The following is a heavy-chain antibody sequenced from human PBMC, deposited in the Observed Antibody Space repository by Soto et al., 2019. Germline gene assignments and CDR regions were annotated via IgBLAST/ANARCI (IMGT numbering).Heavy chain of an antibody. CDR3: TRDFSNYYGLDV. Sequence: EVQLVESGGGLVQPGGSLRLPCAASGFTFSRYWMHWVRQAPGKGLVWVSRINSDGTVTNYADSVKGRFTISRDNAKNTVYLQMNSLRAEDTAVYYCTRDFSNYYGLDVWGQGTTVTLSS. V-gene: IGHV3-74*01. D-gene: IGHD3-3*01. J-gene: IGHJ6*02. CDR2: INSDGTVT. CDR1: GFTFSRYW.